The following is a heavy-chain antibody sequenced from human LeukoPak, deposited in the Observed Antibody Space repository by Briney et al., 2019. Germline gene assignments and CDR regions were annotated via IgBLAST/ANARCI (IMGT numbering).Heavy chain of an antibody. CDR1: GGSISSYY. CDR3: ARGKVVVAATATAWFDP. J-gene: IGHJ5*02. D-gene: IGHD2-15*01. Sequence: PSETLSLTCTVSGGSISSYYWSWIRQPPGKGLEWIGYIYYSGSTNYNPSLKGRVTISVDTSKNQFSLKLSSVTAADTAVYYCARGKVVVAATATAWFDPWGQGTLVTVSS. CDR2: IYYSGST. V-gene: IGHV4-59*01.